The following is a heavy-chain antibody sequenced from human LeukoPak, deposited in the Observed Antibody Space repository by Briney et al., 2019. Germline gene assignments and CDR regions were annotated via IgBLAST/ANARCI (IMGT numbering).Heavy chain of an antibody. CDR1: GFSISSGYY. D-gene: IGHD5-12*01. J-gene: IGHJ5*02. CDR3: AKVPSGYDPNWFDP. CDR2: NYHRGTS. Sequence: PSETLSLTCTVYGFSISSGYYWCCIRRPPGRGQWGFGTNYHRGTSYYNPSLKSRVPISLDTSKNQFSLKVNAVTAADTAVYFCAKVPSGYDPNWFDPWGQGTLVTVSS. V-gene: IGHV4-38-2*02.